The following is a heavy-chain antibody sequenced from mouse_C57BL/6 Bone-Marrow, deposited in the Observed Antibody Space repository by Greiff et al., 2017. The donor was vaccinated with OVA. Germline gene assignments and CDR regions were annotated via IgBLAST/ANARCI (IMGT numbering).Heavy chain of an antibody. D-gene: IGHD1-1*01. J-gene: IGHJ4*01. Sequence: QVQLKQPGAELVKPGASVKMSCKASGYTLTSYWITWVKQRPGQGLEWIGDIYPGSGSTNYNEKFKSKATLTVDTSSSTAYMQLSSLTSEDSAVYYCARSRIYYYGSRAMDYWGQGTSVTVSS. CDR2: IYPGSGST. V-gene: IGHV1-55*01. CDR1: GYTLTSYW. CDR3: ARSRIYYYGSRAMDY.